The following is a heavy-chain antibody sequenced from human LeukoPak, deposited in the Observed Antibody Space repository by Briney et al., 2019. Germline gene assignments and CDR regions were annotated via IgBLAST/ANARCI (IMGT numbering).Heavy chain of an antibody. CDR1: GGSFSGYY. CDR3: ARVDYGGKGVDY. D-gene: IGHD4-23*01. J-gene: IGHJ4*02. V-gene: IGHV4-34*01. CDR2: INHSGST. Sequence: PSETLSLTCAVYGGSFSGYYWSWIRQPPGKGLEWIGEINHSGSTNYNPSLKSRVTISVDTSKNQFSLKLSSVTAADTAVYYCARVDYGGKGVDYWGQGTLVTVSS.